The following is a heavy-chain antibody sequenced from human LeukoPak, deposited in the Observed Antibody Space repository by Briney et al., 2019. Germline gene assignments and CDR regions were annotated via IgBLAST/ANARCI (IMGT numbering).Heavy chain of an antibody. V-gene: IGHV4-39*07. Sequence: KPSETLSLTCTVSGGSISSSSYYWGWIRQPPGKGLEWIGSIYYSGSTHYNPSLKSRVTISVDTSKNQFSLKLSSVTAADTAVYYCARSITIFGVVTDWGQGTLVTVSS. D-gene: IGHD3-3*01. CDR1: GGSISSSSYY. J-gene: IGHJ4*02. CDR3: ARSITIFGVVTD. CDR2: IYYSGST.